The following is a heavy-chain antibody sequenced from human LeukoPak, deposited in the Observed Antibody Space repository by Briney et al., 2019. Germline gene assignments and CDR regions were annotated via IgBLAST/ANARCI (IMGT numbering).Heavy chain of an antibody. V-gene: IGHV1-2*06. D-gene: IGHD1-26*01. Sequence: ASVKVSCKASGYTFTGYYMHWVRQAPGQGLEWMGRINPNSGGTNYAQKFQGRVTMTRDTSISTAYMELSRLRSDDTAVYHCARRAYSGSYGWAFYFDYWGQGTLVTVSS. CDR2: INPNSGGT. CDR3: ARRAYSGSYGWAFYFDY. J-gene: IGHJ4*02. CDR1: GYTFTGYY.